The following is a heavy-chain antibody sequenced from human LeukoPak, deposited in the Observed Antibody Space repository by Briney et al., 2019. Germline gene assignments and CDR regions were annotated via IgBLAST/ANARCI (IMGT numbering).Heavy chain of an antibody. CDR2: ISTNGGST. V-gene: IGHV3-64*02. CDR3: ARDAGIAAAGTVGYFDY. CDR1: GFTFSSYA. D-gene: IGHD6-13*01. Sequence: GGSLRLSCAASGFTFSSYAMHWVRQAPGKGLEYVSGISTNGGSTYYADSVKGRFTISRDNSKNSLYLQMDSLRAEDMAVYYCARDAGIAAAGTVGYFDYWGQGTLVTVSS. J-gene: IGHJ4*02.